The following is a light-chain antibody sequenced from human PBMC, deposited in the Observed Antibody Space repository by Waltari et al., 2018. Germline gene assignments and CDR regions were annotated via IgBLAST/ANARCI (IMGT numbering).Light chain of an antibody. CDR1: QIVNRVY. CDR2: GAS. Sequence: IVLTQSPGTLSLSPGERATLSCRAGQIVNRVYLSWYQQKPGQGPRLLVYGASNRAPSIPDRFGGSGSGTDFTLTISRLEPEDSAVYYCHQYGGSRYTFGQGTRLEI. J-gene: IGKJ2*01. V-gene: IGKV3-20*01. CDR3: HQYGGSRYT.